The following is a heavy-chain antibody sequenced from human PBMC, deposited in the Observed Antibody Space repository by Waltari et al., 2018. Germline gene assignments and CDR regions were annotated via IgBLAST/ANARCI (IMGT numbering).Heavy chain of an antibody. CDR3: ATNYGADYYAMDV. Sequence: EVQLVQSGAEVKKPGESLKISCKGSGYSFTTYWIGWVRQMPGKGLEWMGIIYPGDSDTRYSPSFRGHGAISADMSISTAYLQWSSLKASDTAMYYCATNYGADYYAMDVWGQGTTVTVSS. CDR2: IYPGDSDT. CDR1: GYSFTTYW. J-gene: IGHJ6*02. V-gene: IGHV5-51*01. D-gene: IGHD3-10*01.